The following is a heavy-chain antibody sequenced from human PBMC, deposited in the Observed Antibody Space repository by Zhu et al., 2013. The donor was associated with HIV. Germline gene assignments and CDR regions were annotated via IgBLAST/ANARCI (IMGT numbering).Heavy chain of an antibody. CDR1: GYTFTSYY. D-gene: IGHD1-26*01. CDR2: INPNSGGT. CDR3: ATNHLGXTW. V-gene: IGHV1-2*02. Sequence: QVQLVQSGAEVKKPGASVKVSCKASGYTFTSYYMHWVRQAPGQGLEWMGCINPNSGGTNSAQKFQGRVTMTRDTSISTAYMDLSRLRSDDTAIYYCATNHLGXTWWGQGTLVTVSS. J-gene: IGHJ4*02.